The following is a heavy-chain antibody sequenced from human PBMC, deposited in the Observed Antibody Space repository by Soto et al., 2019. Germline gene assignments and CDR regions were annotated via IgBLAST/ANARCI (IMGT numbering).Heavy chain of an antibody. CDR3: ARSPRSSPYFDY. V-gene: IGHV5-51*01. Sequence: GESLKISCQDSGYRFTSYWIAWVRQMPGKGLEWMGVIYPDDSDTRYSPSFQGQVTISADESISTAYLQWGNLKASDTAIYYCARSPRSSPYFDYWGQGALVTVSS. CDR2: IYPDDSDT. CDR1: GYRFTSYW. D-gene: IGHD6-13*01. J-gene: IGHJ4*02.